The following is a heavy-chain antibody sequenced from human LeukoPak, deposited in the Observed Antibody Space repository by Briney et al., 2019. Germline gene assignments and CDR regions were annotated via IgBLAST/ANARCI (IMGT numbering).Heavy chain of an antibody. J-gene: IGHJ3*02. V-gene: IGHV1-2*02. CDR1: GYTFTGYY. D-gene: IGHD2-8*01. CDR3: AKVRPGTCCSFDI. Sequence: GTSVKVSCKASGYTFTGYYIHWVRQAPGQGLEWMGWMNPNGGDTKYGQHFKGRVTMTRDTSISTAYMELSRLRSDDAANYYCAKVRPGTCCSFDIWGQGTVVTVSS. CDR2: MNPNGGDT.